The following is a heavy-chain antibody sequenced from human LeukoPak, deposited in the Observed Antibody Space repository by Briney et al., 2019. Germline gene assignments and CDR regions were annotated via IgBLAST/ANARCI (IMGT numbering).Heavy chain of an antibody. V-gene: IGHV4-4*02. D-gene: IGHD1-14*01. CDR3: ARKTYKSIWYFDY. Sequence: PSGTLSLTCAVSGGSISSSYWWSWVRQPPGKGLEWIGEIYHSGSTNYNPSLKSRVTISVDKSKNQSSLKLSSVTAADTAVYYCARKTYKSIWYFDYWGQGTLVTVSS. CDR2: IYHSGST. J-gene: IGHJ4*02. CDR1: GGSISSSYW.